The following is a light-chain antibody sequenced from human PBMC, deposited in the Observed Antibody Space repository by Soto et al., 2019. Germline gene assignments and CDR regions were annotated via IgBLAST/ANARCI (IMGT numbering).Light chain of an antibody. Sequence: DIQMTQSPSTLSASVGDRVTITCRASQNINSWLAWYQQKPGKAPKLLIYKASNLESGVPSRFSGSGSGTDFTLTISSLQPDDFATYHCQQYESFFLLTFGGGTKVEIK. CDR1: QNINSW. CDR2: KAS. V-gene: IGKV1-5*03. CDR3: QQYESFFLLT. J-gene: IGKJ4*01.